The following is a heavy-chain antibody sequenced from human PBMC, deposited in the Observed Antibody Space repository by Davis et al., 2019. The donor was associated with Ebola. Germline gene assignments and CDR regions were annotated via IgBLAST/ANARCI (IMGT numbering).Heavy chain of an antibody. Sequence: GESLKISCAASGFTFDDYAMHWVRQAPGKGLEWVSLLSGDGGSTYYADSVKGRFTISRDNSKNSLYLQMNSLRTEDTALYYCAKAVVPAAINYYYYGMDVWGQGTTVTVSS. D-gene: IGHD2-2*01. CDR1: GFTFDDYA. CDR3: AKAVVPAAINYYYYGMDV. CDR2: LSGDGGST. V-gene: IGHV3-43*02. J-gene: IGHJ6*02.